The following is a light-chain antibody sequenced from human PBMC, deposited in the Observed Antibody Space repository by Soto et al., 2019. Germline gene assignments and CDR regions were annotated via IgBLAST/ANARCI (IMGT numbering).Light chain of an antibody. CDR1: SSDVGGYNY. CDR2: DVS. CDR3: SSYTTSNTRQIV. Sequence: QSVLTHPASLSGSPGQSITISCTGTSSDVGGYNYVSWYQHHPGKAPKLMIYDVSNRPSGVSNRFSGSKSGNTASLTISGLQPEDEADYYCSSYTTSNTRQIVFGTGTKVTVL. V-gene: IGLV2-14*03. J-gene: IGLJ1*01.